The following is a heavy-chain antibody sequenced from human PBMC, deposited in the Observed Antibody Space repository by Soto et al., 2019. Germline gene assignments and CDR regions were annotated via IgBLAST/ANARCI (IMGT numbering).Heavy chain of an antibody. D-gene: IGHD1-26*01. V-gene: IGHV2-5*01. Sequence: QITLKESGPALVKPTQTLTVTCSFSGFSLTTSAAGVGWIRQTPGKALEWLAVIFGHGNEKYSPSLKNRLTVTKDTPKNHVVLTMTNMHPLDSATYYCAPMSYSGTYYFDSWGQGTLVTVSS. J-gene: IGHJ4*02. CDR2: IFGHGNE. CDR3: APMSYSGTYYFDS. CDR1: GFSLTTSAAG.